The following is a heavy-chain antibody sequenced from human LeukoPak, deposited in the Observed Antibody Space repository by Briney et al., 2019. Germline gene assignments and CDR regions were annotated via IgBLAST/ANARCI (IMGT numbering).Heavy chain of an antibody. D-gene: IGHD3-22*01. Sequence: GGSLRLSCAASGFTFSGSAMHWVRQASGKGLEWVGRIRSKANSYATAYAASVKGRFTISRDDSKNTAYLQMNSLKTEDTAVYYCTRTAYYYDSSGYSTDYYYYYMDVWGKGTTVTVSS. V-gene: IGHV3-73*01. CDR1: GFTFSGSA. J-gene: IGHJ6*03. CDR3: TRTAYYYDSSGYSTDYYYYYMDV. CDR2: IRSKANSYAT.